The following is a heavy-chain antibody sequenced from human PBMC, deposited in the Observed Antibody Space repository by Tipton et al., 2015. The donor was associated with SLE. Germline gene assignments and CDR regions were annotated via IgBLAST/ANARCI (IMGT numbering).Heavy chain of an antibody. J-gene: IGHJ3*02. CDR1: GGSFSGYY. D-gene: IGHD3-22*01. CDR3: ARDTATMIPGAFDI. V-gene: IGHV4-34*01. CDR2: INHSGRT. Sequence: TLSLTCAVYGGSFSGYYWPWIRQPPGKGLEWLGEINHSGRTNYNPSLKSRVTISVDTSKNQFSLKLSSVTAADPAVYYCARDTATMIPGAFDIWDQGTMVTVSS.